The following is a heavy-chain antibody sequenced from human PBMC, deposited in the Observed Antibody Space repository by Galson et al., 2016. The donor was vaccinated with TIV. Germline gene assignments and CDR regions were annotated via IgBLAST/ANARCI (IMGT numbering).Heavy chain of an antibody. CDR3: AKEGYSYRLS. D-gene: IGHD5-18*01. CDR2: VYPSGNT. J-gene: IGHJ4*02. Sequence: SETLSLTCTVSGGSVTSSHWSWIRQPAGKGLEWIGRVYPSGNTNYSPSLKSRVTMSLDTSKNPFSLNLMSVTAADTAVYYCAKEGYSYRLSWGQGILVTVSS. V-gene: IGHV4-4*07. CDR1: GGSVTSSH.